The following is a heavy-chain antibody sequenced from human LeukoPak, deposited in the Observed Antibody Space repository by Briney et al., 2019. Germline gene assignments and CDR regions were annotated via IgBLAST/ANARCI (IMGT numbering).Heavy chain of an antibody. Sequence: GRSLRLSCAASGFTFDDYAMHWVRQAPGKGLEWVSGISWNSGSIGYADSVKGRFTISRDNAKNSLYLQMNSLRAEDTALYYCAKGITIFGVVIGLLDPWGQGTLVTVSS. CDR1: GFTFDDYA. CDR2: ISWNSGSI. CDR3: AKGITIFGVVIGLLDP. D-gene: IGHD3-3*01. V-gene: IGHV3-9*01. J-gene: IGHJ5*02.